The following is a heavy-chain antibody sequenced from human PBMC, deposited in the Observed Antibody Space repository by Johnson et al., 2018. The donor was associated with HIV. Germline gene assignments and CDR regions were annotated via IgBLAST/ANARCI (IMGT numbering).Heavy chain of an antibody. CDR2: IYSGGTTE. CDR1: GFSFSTYG. V-gene: IGHV3-33*03. J-gene: IGHJ3*02. D-gene: IGHD1-26*01. Sequence: QVQLVESGGGAVQPGGSLRLSCVESGFSFSTYGMHWLRQAPGKGLEWVAVIYSGGTTERYVEPVKGRFTISRDDSENTLYLQMNSLRAEDTAVYYCAKDRLVGATGDAFDIWGQGTMVTVSS. CDR3: AKDRLVGATGDAFDI.